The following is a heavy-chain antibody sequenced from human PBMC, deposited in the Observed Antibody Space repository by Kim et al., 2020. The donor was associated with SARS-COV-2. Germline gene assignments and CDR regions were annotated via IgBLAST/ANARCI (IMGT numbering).Heavy chain of an antibody. J-gene: IGHJ4*02. Sequence: YADPVTGRFTISRDKSTNTLYLQMNSLRAEDTAVYYCAKDFFYSNFLFDYWGQGTLVTVSS. V-gene: IGHV3-23*01. CDR3: AKDFFYSNFLFDY. D-gene: IGHD4-4*01.